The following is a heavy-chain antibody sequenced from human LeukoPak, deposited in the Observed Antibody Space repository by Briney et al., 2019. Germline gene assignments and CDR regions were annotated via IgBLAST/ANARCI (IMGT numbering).Heavy chain of an antibody. Sequence: SETLSLTCTVSGGSIIYYYWSWIRQSPGKGLEWIGYIYYSGTTNYNPSLKSRVTISVDTSKNQFSLQLRSVTAADTAVYYCAREDPQTTVPEGMDVWGQGTTVTVSS. J-gene: IGHJ6*02. CDR1: GGSIIYYY. V-gene: IGHV4-59*01. D-gene: IGHD4-17*01. CDR2: IYYSGTT. CDR3: AREDPQTTVPEGMDV.